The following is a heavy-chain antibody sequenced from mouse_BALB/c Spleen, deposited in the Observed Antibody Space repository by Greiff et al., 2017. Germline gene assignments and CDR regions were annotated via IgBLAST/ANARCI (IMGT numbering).Heavy chain of an antibody. V-gene: IGHV2-9*02. CDR3: AREDYYGSSLYFDY. D-gene: IGHD1-1*01. CDR1: GFSLTSYG. J-gene: IGHJ2*01. Sequence: QVQLKESGPGLVAPSQSLSITCTVSGFSLTSYGVHWVRQPPGKGLEWLGVIWAGGSTNYNSALMSRLSISKDNSKSQVFLKMNSLQTDDTAMYYCAREDYYGSSLYFDYWGQGTTLTVSS. CDR2: IWAGGST.